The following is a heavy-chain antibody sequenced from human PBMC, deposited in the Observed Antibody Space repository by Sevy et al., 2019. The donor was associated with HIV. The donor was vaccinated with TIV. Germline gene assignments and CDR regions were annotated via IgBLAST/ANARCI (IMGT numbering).Heavy chain of an antibody. CDR1: GGSISSSSYY. D-gene: IGHD3-10*01. J-gene: IGHJ3*02. CDR3: ARPAMVRGEGAFDI. V-gene: IGHV4-39*01. CDR2: IYYSGST. Sequence: SETLSLTCTVSGGSISSSSYYWGWIRQPPGKGLEWIGSIYYSGSTYYHPSLKSRVTISVDTSKNQFSLKLSSVTAADTAVYYCARPAMVRGEGAFDIWGQGTMVTVSS.